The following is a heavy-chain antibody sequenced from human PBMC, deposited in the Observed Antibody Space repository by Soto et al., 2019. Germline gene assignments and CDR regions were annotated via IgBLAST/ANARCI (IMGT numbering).Heavy chain of an antibody. D-gene: IGHD2-15*01. CDR1: GFTFSSYA. Sequence: GGSLRLSCAASGFTFSSYAMHWVRQAPGKGLEWVAVISYDGSNKYYADSVKGRFTISRDNSKNTLYLQMNSLRAEDTAVYYCARAKPDIVVVVAATPWVNLDYWGQGTLVTVSS. V-gene: IGHV3-30-3*01. CDR3: ARAKPDIVVVVAATPWVNLDY. J-gene: IGHJ4*02. CDR2: ISYDGSNK.